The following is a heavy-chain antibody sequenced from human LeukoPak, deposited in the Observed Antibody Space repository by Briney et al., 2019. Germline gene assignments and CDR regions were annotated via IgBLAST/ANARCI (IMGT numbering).Heavy chain of an antibody. CDR2: INHSGST. D-gene: IGHD1-14*01. J-gene: IGHJ6*03. Sequence: SETLSLTCAVYGGSFSGYYWSWIRQPPGKGLEWIGEINHSGSTNYNPSLKSRVTMSVDTSKNQFSLKLSSVTAADTAVYYCARSRSGGRSFYYYYMDVWGKGTTVTISS. V-gene: IGHV4-34*01. CDR3: ARSRSGGRSFYYYYMDV. CDR1: GGSFSGYY.